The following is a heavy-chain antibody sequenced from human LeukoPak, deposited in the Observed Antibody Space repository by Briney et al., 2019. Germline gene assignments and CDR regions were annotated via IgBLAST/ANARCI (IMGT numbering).Heavy chain of an antibody. CDR3: AKPFMVGATGYYYYYMDV. Sequence: GGSLRLSCAASGFTFSRYDMSWVRQAPGKGLEWVSAISSNGGSTHYADSVKGRFTISRDNSKNTLYLQMNSLRAEDTAVYYCAKPFMVGATGYYYYYMDVWGEGTTVTVSS. J-gene: IGHJ6*03. V-gene: IGHV3-23*01. CDR2: ISSNGGST. CDR1: GFTFSRYD. D-gene: IGHD1-26*01.